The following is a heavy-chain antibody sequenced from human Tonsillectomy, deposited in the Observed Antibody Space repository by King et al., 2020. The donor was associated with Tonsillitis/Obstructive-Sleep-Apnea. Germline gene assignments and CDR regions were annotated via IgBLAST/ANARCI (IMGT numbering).Heavy chain of an antibody. CDR3: ARELYYDFWSGAFDI. V-gene: IGHV3-33*01. CDR2: IWYDGSNK. Sequence: VQLVESGGGVVQPGRSLRLSCEASGFTFSSYGMHWVRQAPGKGLEWVAVIWYDGSNKYYADSVKGRFTISRDNSKNTLYLQMNSLRAEDTAVYYCARELYYDFWSGAFDIWGQGTMVTVSS. J-gene: IGHJ3*02. D-gene: IGHD3-3*01. CDR1: GFTFSSYG.